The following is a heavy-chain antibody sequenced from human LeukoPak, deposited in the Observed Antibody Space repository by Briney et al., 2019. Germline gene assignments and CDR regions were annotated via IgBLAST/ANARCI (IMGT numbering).Heavy chain of an antibody. J-gene: IGHJ4*02. CDR3: ARDASDIVVVPAAVGPFDL. Sequence: GGSLRLSCAASGFTFSSYAMYWARRTPGKGLEYVSVISGNGVSTHYATSVKGRFTISRDNSKNTLFLQMGSLRAEDMAVYYCARDASDIVVVPAAVGPFDLWGQGTLVTVSS. CDR1: GFTFSSYA. D-gene: IGHD2-2*01. V-gene: IGHV3-64*01. CDR2: ISGNGVST.